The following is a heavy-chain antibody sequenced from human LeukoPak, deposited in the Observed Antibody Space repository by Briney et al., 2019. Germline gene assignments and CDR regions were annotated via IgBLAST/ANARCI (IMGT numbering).Heavy chain of an antibody. V-gene: IGHV4-30-4*08. Sequence: SETLSLTCTVSGGSISSGDYYWSWIRQPPGKGLGWIGYIYYSGSTYYNPSLKSRVTISVDTSKNQFSLKLSSVTAADTAVYYCARGRSSNWFDYWGQGTLVTVSS. J-gene: IGHJ4*02. CDR2: IYYSGST. D-gene: IGHD6-13*01. CDR1: GGSISSGDYY. CDR3: ARGRSSNWFDY.